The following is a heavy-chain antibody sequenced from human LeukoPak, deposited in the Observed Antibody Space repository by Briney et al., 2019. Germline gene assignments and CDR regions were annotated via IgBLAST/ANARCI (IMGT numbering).Heavy chain of an antibody. D-gene: IGHD3-10*01. Sequence: PSETLFLTCTVSGGSISSYYWSWIRQPPGKGLEWIGYIYYSGSTNYNPSLKSRVTISVDTSKNQFSLKLSSVTAADTAVYYCARVSGSGTKGGYFEYWGQGTLVTVSS. CDR3: ARVSGSGTKGGYFEY. J-gene: IGHJ4*02. CDR2: IYYSGST. V-gene: IGHV4-59*01. CDR1: GGSISSYY.